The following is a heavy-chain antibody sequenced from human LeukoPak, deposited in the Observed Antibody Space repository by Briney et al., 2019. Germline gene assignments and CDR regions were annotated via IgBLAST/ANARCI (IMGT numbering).Heavy chain of an antibody. D-gene: IGHD6-19*01. CDR2: IYYSGST. CDR3: ARLLGYRIVAVAGTYFDL. Sequence: SETLSLTCTVSGGSINSYYWSWIRQPPGKGLEWIGYIYYSGSTNYNPSLKSRVTISVDTSKNQFSLKLSSVTAADTAVYYCARLLGYRIVAVAGTYFDLWGRGTLVTVSS. CDR1: GGSINSYY. J-gene: IGHJ2*01. V-gene: IGHV4-59*08.